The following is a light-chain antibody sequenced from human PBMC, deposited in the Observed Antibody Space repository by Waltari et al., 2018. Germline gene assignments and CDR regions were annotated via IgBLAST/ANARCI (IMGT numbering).Light chain of an antibody. CDR3: QQYYSTPLT. CDR2: WAS. V-gene: IGKV4-1*01. CDR1: QSVLYSSNNKNY. Sequence: DIVMTQSPDSLAVSLGERATINCNSGQSVLYSSNNKNYLAWYQQKPGQPPKLLIYWASTRESGVPDRFSGSGSGTDFTLTISSLQAEDVAVYYCQQYYSTPLTFGQGTKVEIK. J-gene: IGKJ1*01.